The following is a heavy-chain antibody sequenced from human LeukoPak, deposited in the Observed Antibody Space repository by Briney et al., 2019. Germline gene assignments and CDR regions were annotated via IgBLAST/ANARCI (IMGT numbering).Heavy chain of an antibody. V-gene: IGHV3-11*04. CDR2: ISSSGSTI. D-gene: IGHD6-19*01. Sequence: GGSLRLSCAASGFTFSDYYMSWIRQAPGKGLEWVSYISSSGSTIYYADSVKGRFTISRDNSKNTLYLQMNSLRAEDTAVYYCAKVGGEWLAPLMQQQWLVPFDIWGQGTMVTVSS. J-gene: IGHJ3*02. CDR1: GFTFSDYY. CDR3: AKVGGEWLAPLMQQQWLVPFDI.